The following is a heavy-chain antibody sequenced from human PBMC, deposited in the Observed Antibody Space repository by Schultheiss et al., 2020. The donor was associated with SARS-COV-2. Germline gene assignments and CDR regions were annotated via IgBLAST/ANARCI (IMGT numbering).Heavy chain of an antibody. D-gene: IGHD4-23*01. V-gene: IGHV4-59*12. CDR1: GGSISSYY. J-gene: IGHJ4*02. CDR2: IYYSGST. Sequence: SETLSLTCTVSGGSISSYYWSWIRQPPGKGLEWIGYIYYSGSTNYNPSLKSRVTISVDTSKNQFSLKLSSVTAADTAVYYCARSGPVYTVATHHEFDYWGQGTLVTVSS. CDR3: ARSGPVYTVATHHEFDY.